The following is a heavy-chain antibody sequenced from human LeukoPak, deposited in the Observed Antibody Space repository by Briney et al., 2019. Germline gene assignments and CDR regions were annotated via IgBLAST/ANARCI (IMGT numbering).Heavy chain of an antibody. CDR3: GRIHRDSGSPTWFY. CDR1: GGSISSRSYS. CDR2: IYYSGST. J-gene: IGHJ4*02. V-gene: IGHV4-39*07. D-gene: IGHD3-10*01. Sequence: SETLSLTCTVSGGSISSRSYSWGWIRQPPGKGLEWIGSIYYSGSTYYNPSLKSRVTISVDTSKNQCSLKLSSVTAADTAVYYCGRIHRDSGSPTWFYWGQGTLVTVSS.